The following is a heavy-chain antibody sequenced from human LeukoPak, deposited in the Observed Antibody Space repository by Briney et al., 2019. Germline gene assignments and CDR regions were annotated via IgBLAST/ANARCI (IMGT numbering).Heavy chain of an antibody. Sequence: PGGALRLSCGVSGFTFSIYAMSWVRQAPWKGLEWVSGISGSGGCTYYTDSMKGRFTISRDNSKNTLYLQMNSLRADDTAVYFCARAGQQLVPYYFNYWGQGILVTVSS. CDR1: GFTFSIYA. V-gene: IGHV3-23*01. CDR2: ISGSGGCT. J-gene: IGHJ4*02. D-gene: IGHD6-13*01. CDR3: ARAGQQLVPYYFNY.